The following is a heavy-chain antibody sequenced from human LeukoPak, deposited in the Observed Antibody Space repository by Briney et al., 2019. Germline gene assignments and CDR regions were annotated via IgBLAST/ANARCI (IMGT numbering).Heavy chain of an antibody. CDR2: MYYSGRT. CDR3: ARLIASSPPGWARYWYFDL. Sequence: SETLSLTCSVPCRSISSSSFYSNRIRQPPGKGLEWIGTMYYSGRTYYNPSLKSRVTISVDTSKNQFSLKLSSVTAADTAVYYSARLIASSPPGWARYWYFDLWGRGTLVTVSS. CDR1: CRSISSSSFY. V-gene: IGHV4-39*01. J-gene: IGHJ2*01. D-gene: IGHD2-21*01.